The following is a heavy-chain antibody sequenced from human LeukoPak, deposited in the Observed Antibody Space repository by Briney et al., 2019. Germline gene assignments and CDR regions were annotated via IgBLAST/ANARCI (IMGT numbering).Heavy chain of an antibody. CDR2: ISSSGSTT. CDR1: GFTFSSYE. Sequence: GGSLRLSCAASGFTFSSYEMNWVRQAPGKGLEWVSYISSSGSTTYYADSVKGRFTISRDNANNSLYLQMNSLRAEDTAVYYCARPSVAGTYGYYYGMDVWGKGTTVTVTS. CDR3: ARPSVAGTYGYYYGMDV. V-gene: IGHV3-48*03. D-gene: IGHD6-19*01. J-gene: IGHJ6*04.